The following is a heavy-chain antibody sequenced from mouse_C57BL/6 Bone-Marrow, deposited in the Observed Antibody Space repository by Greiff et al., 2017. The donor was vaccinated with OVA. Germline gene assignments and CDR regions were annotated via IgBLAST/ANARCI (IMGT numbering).Heavy chain of an antibody. V-gene: IGHV5-6*01. J-gene: IGHJ3*01. CDR1: GFTFSSYG. D-gene: IGHD1-1*01. CDR3: ARTYGSSYGWFAY. CDR2: ISSGGSYT. Sequence: EVQLQESGGDLVKPGGSLKLSCAASGFTFSSYGMSWVRQTPDKRLEWVATISSGGSYTYYPHSVKGRFTISRDNAKNTLYLQMSSLKSEDTAMYYCARTYGSSYGWFAYWGQGTLVTVSA.